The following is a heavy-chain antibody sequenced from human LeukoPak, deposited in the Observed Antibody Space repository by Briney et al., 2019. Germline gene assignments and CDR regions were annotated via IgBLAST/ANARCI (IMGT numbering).Heavy chain of an antibody. D-gene: IGHD6-6*01. CDR2: ISGRGTTI. CDR1: GFTFSDYY. Sequence: PGGSLRLSCAASGFTFSDYYMNWIRQAPGKGLEWLSYISGRGTTISYADSVKGRFTISRDNANHSLYLQMNSLRAEDTAVYCCARTARAFDYWGQGTLVTVSS. CDR3: ARTARAFDY. J-gene: IGHJ4*02. V-gene: IGHV3-11*01.